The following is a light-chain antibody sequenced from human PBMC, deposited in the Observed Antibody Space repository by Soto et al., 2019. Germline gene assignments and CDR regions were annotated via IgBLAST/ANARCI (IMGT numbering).Light chain of an antibody. J-gene: IGKJ3*01. CDR3: QQYNNWPLFT. V-gene: IGKV3-15*01. CDR2: GAS. CDR1: QSVSSN. Sequence: EIVMTQSPATLSVSPGERATLSCRASQSVSSNLAWYQQKPGQAPRLLIYGASTRATGIPARFSGSGSGTEFTLTISSLQSEDFAVYYCQQYNNWPLFTFGPGTKVDL.